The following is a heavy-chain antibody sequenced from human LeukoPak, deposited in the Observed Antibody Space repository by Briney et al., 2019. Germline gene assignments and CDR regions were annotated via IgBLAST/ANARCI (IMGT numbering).Heavy chain of an antibody. D-gene: IGHD5-18*01. J-gene: IGHJ4*02. CDR3: ARSVLGYSYGLHIDY. Sequence: SETLSLTCTASGGSISSYYWSWIRQSPGEGLEWIGYIHYRGSTNYNPSLQSRVTISADKSKNQFSLKLSSLTTADTAVYYCARSVLGYSYGLHIDYWGQGTLVTVSS. V-gene: IGHV4-59*01. CDR1: GGSISSYY. CDR2: IHYRGST.